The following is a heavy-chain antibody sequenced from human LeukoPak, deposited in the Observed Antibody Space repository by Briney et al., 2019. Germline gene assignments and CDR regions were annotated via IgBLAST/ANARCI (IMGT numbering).Heavy chain of an antibody. CDR2: IIPIFGTA. CDR1: GGTFSSYA. D-gene: IGHD6-19*01. Sequence: SVKVSCKASGGTFSSYAISWVRQAPGQGLEWMGGIIPIFGTANYAQKFQGRVTITTDESTSTAYMELSSLRAEDTAVYYCARAIKTSIGYTTGWYPLDYWGQGTLVTVSS. J-gene: IGHJ4*02. V-gene: IGHV1-69*05. CDR3: ARAIKTSIGYTTGWYPLDY.